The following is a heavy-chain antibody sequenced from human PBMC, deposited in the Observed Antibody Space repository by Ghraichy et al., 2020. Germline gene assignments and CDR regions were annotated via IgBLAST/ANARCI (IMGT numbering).Heavy chain of an antibody. V-gene: IGHV3-30*18. D-gene: IGHD3-9*01. CDR2: ISYDGSNK. J-gene: IGHJ6*02. Sequence: GGSLRLSCAASGFTFSSYGMHLVRQAPGKGLEWVAVISYDGSNKYYADSVKGRFTISRDNSKNTLYLQMNSLRAEDTAVYYCAKDQGYDILTGYYYYYYYGMDVWGQGTTVTVSS. CDR3: AKDQGYDILTGYYYYYYYGMDV. CDR1: GFTFSSYG.